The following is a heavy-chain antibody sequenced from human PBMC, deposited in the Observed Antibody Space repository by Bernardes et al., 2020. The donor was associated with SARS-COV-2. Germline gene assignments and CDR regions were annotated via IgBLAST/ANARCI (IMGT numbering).Heavy chain of an antibody. CDR1: GFTFSSYA. Sequence: GGSLRLSCAASGFTFSSYAMHWVRQAPGKGLEWVAVISYDGSNKYYADSVKGRFTISRDNSKNTLYLQMNSLRAEDTAVYYCARASSGYSSSWYLLDYWGQGTLVTVSS. V-gene: IGHV3-30*01. CDR2: ISYDGSNK. D-gene: IGHD6-13*01. J-gene: IGHJ4*02. CDR3: ARASSGYSSSWYLLDY.